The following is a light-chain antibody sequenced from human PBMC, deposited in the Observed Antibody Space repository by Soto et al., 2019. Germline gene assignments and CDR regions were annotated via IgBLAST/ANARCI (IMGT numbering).Light chain of an antibody. CDR2: AAS. V-gene: IGKV1-39*01. J-gene: IGKJ1*01. Sequence: ITQSPLSLPVTPVDPASISCRSSQSLLHSNGYNYLDWYQQKPGKAPKLLIYAASSLQSGVPSRFSGSGSGTDFTLTISSLQPEDFATYYCQQSYSTPRTFGQGTKVDIK. CDR1: QSLLHSNGYNY. CDR3: QQSYSTPRT.